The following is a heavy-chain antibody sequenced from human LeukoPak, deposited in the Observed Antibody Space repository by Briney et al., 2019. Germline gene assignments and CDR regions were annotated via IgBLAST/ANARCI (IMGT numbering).Heavy chain of an antibody. Sequence: TSETLSLTCAVSGDSISSGYYWGWIRQPPGKGLEWIGSIYYSGATHYNPSLKSRVTISVDTSKNQFSLTLNSVTAADTAVYYCARLGYSGSYYKGWYFDLGVRATLVTVSS. V-gene: IGHV4-38-2*01. CDR3: ARLGYSGSYYKGWYFDL. J-gene: IGHJ2*01. CDR2: IYYSGAT. D-gene: IGHD1-26*01. CDR1: GDSISSGYY.